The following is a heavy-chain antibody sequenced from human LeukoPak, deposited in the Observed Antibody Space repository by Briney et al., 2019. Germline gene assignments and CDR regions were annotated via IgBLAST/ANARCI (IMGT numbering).Heavy chain of an antibody. Sequence: GASVKVSCKASGYTLTSYGISWVRQAPGQGLEWMGWISAYNGNTNYAQKLQGRVTMTTDTSTNTAYMELRSLTSDDTAVYYCARIQLGESGDYWGQGTLVTVSS. CDR2: ISAYNGNT. J-gene: IGHJ4*02. D-gene: IGHD3-10*01. CDR1: GYTLTSYG. V-gene: IGHV1-18*01. CDR3: ARIQLGESGDY.